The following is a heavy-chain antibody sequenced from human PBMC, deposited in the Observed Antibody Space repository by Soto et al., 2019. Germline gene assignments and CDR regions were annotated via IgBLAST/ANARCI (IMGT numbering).Heavy chain of an antibody. CDR2: INAGNGNT. CDR3: ARGHLAVVPVASWFYYMDV. CDR1: GYTFTNYA. V-gene: IGHV1-3*01. D-gene: IGHD2-2*01. J-gene: IGHJ6*03. Sequence: QVQLVQSGAEVEKPGASVKVSCKASGYTFTNYAEHWVRQAPGQRLEWMGWINAGNGNTRYSQKFQGRVTITRDTPARTVYMELSSLRSEDTAVYYCARGHLAVVPVASWFYYMDVWGKGTTVTVSS.